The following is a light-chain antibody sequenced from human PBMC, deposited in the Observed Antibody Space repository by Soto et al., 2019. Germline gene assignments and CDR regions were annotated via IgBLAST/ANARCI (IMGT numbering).Light chain of an antibody. V-gene: IGLV2-14*03. CDR1: SSDVGAYIY. J-gene: IGLJ1*01. CDR3: NSYAGSTTQYI. CDR2: DVS. Sequence: QSVLTQPASVSGSPGQSITISCTGTSSDVGAYIYVSWYQQHPGRAPKLMIYDVSNRPSGVSNRFSGSKSGNTASLTISGLQAEDEADYYCNSYAGSTTQYIFGAGTKLTVL.